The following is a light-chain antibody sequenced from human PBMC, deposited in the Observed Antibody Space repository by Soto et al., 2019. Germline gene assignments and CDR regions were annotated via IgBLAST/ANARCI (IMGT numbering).Light chain of an antibody. CDR1: LTFSSTY. V-gene: IGKV3-20*01. Sequence: DIVLTQSPGTLSLSPGDRATLSCRASLTFSSTYLAWYQHNSGQAPRLLIYGASTRAAGIPDRFSGSGSGTDFTLTISRLEPEDVAVYYGQHYGTSPPRYIFGQGTKLQIK. J-gene: IGKJ2*01. CDR3: QHYGTSPPRYI. CDR2: GAS.